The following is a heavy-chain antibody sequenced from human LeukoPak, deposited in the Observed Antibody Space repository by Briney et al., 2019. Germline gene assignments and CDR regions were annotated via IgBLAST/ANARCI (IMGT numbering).Heavy chain of an antibody. CDR3: ARWGFSDV. CDR2: ISVYNGNT. J-gene: IGHJ6*02. Sequence: AASVKVSCKASGYTFSSYGVSWVRQAPGQGLEWLGWISVYNGNTEYAQKIQGRVTMSTDTSTSTVYMELRSLRTDDTAVYYCARWGFSDVWGQGTTVTVSS. D-gene: IGHD3-3*01. V-gene: IGHV1-18*01. CDR1: GYTFSSYG.